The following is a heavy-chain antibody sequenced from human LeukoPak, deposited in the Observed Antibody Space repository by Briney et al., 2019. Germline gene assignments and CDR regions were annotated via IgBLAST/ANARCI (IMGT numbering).Heavy chain of an antibody. CDR3: AKGTYYYDSSGYVYFDY. J-gene: IGHJ4*02. CDR1: GFTFSNSD. CDR2: IRYDGSNK. D-gene: IGHD3-22*01. Sequence: QPGGSLRLSCAASGFTFSNSDMHWVRQAPGKGLEWVAFIRYDGSNKYYADSVKGRFTISRDNSKNTLYLHVNSLRPEDTAVYYCAKGTYYYDSSGYVYFDYWGQGTLVTVSS. V-gene: IGHV3-30*02.